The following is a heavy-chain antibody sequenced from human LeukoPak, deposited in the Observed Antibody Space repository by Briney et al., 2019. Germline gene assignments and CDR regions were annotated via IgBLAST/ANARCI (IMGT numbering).Heavy chain of an antibody. D-gene: IGHD2-15*01. V-gene: IGHV3-23*01. CDR2: MSSSGDGR. CDR1: XFTVXSNY. CDR3: AXAXVTXCRGAXCYPFDY. J-gene: IGHJ4*02. Sequence: XFTVXSNYMSWVRQAPGKGLEWVSAMSSSGDGRYYAASVRGRFTISRDTSRSTLYLQMNSLRAEDAAVYYCAXAXVTXCRGAXCYPFDYWGQGTLVTVSS.